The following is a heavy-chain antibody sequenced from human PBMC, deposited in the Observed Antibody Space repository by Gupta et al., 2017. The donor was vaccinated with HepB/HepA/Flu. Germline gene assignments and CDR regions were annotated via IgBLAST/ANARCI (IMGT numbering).Heavy chain of an antibody. Sequence: QVQLQQWGAGLLKPSETLSLTCAVSSGTFSDFSWSLILKPPGRGLEWIGEINHSGSTNYNPSLKSRLTISGDTAKNQFSLQWRSMTAADTAVYYCARRRKGSFVSGWRNRHYNYFDPWGQGTRVTVSA. J-gene: IGHJ5*02. D-gene: IGHD6-19*01. CDR1: SGTFSDFS. CDR2: INHSGST. V-gene: IGHV4-34*02. CDR3: ARRRKGSFVSGWRNRHYNYFDP.